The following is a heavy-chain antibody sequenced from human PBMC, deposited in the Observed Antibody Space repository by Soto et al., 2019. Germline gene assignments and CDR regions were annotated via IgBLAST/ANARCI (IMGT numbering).Heavy chain of an antibody. CDR2: IKSKTDGGTT. J-gene: IGHJ5*02. V-gene: IGHV3-15*07. Sequence: EVQLVESGGGLVKPGGSLRLSCAASGFTFSNAWMNWVRQAPGKGLEWVGRIKSKTDGGTTDYAAPVKGRFTISRDDSKNXXXXXXXXXXXXXXXXXXXXXXXXXXVYNWFDPWGQGTLVTVSS. CDR1: GFTFSNAW. CDR3: XXXXXXXVYNWFDP. D-gene: IGHD2-8*01.